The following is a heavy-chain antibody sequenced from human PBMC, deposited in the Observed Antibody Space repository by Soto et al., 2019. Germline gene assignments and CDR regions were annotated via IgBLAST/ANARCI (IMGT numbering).Heavy chain of an antibody. D-gene: IGHD3-10*01. V-gene: IGHV4-31*03. Sequence: PSETLSLSCTVSGGSISSGGYYWSWIRQHPGKGLEWIGYIYYSGSTYYNPSLKSRVTISVDTSKNQFSLKLSSVTAADTAVYYCARDGHYASGSYYWFDPWGQGTLVTVSS. CDR2: IYYSGST. J-gene: IGHJ5*02. CDR1: GGSISSGGYY. CDR3: ARDGHYASGSYYWFDP.